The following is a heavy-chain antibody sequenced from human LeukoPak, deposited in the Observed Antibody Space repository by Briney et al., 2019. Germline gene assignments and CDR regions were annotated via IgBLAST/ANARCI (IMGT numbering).Heavy chain of an antibody. V-gene: IGHV4-39*01. D-gene: IGHD3-9*01. CDR2: IYYSGNT. J-gene: IGHJ4*02. CDR3: ASHPGTGYWNLDY. CDR1: GDSISSSSYY. Sequence: SETLSLTCTVSGDSISSSSYYWDWIRQPPGKGLEWIGSIYYSGNTYYNPSLKSRVTISVDTSKNQFSLKMRSVTAADTAVYYCASHPGTGYWNLDYWGQGILVTVSS.